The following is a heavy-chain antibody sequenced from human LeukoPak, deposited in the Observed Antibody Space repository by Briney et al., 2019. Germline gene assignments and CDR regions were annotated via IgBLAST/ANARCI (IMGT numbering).Heavy chain of an antibody. D-gene: IGHD3-10*01. CDR2: ISYDGSNK. CDR3: ARDLGTYGSGSYKKYYFDY. V-gene: IGHV3-30*01. CDR1: GFTFSSYA. J-gene: IGHJ4*02. Sequence: GGSLRLSCAASGFTFSSYAMHWVRQAPGKGLEWVAVISYDGSNKYYADSVKGRFTISRDNSKNTLYLQMNSLRAEDTAVYYCARDLGTYGSGSYKKYYFDYWGQGTLVTVSS.